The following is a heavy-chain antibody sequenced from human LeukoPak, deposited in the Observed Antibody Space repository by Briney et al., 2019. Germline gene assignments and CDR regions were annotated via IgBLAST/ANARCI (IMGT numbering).Heavy chain of an antibody. CDR1: GFTVSNYE. Sequence: PGGSLRLSCVGSGFTVSNYEMNWVRQAPGKGLEWVSCIIRSGSVKYYSDSVKGRFTIFRDNAENSVYLQMNSLRAEDTGVYYCVRDDYDSSRPRFLDMDVWGQGTTVTVSS. D-gene: IGHD3-22*01. V-gene: IGHV3-48*03. CDR3: VRDDYDSSRPRFLDMDV. CDR2: IIRSGSVK. J-gene: IGHJ6*02.